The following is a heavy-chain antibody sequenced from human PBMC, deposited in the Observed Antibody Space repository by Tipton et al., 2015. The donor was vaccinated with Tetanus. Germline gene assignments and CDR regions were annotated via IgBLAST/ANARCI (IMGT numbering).Heavy chain of an antibody. CDR2: IYYSGNS. Sequence: TLSLTCTVSGGSFRSGDHYWSWIRQPPGKGLEWIGYIYYSGNSDYNPSLKSRVTISVDTSKNQFSLNLRSVITADTAVYYCARANNDYPKKGPFDYWGQGILVTVSS. CDR3: ARANNDYPKKGPFDY. D-gene: IGHD5-12*01. V-gene: IGHV4-30-4*01. J-gene: IGHJ4*02. CDR1: GGSFRSGDHY.